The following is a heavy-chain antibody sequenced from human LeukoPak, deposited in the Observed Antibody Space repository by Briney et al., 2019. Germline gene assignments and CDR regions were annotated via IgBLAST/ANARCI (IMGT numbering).Heavy chain of an antibody. D-gene: IGHD1-14*01. CDR2: IYSGGST. Sequence: GGSLILSCAASGFTVSSNYMSWVRQAPGKGLEWVSVIYSGGSTYYADSVKGRFTISRDNSKNTLYLQMNSLRAEDTAVYYCARGIYYYYGMDVWGQGTTVTVSS. CDR3: ARGIYYYYGMDV. CDR1: GFTVSSNY. V-gene: IGHV3-53*01. J-gene: IGHJ6*02.